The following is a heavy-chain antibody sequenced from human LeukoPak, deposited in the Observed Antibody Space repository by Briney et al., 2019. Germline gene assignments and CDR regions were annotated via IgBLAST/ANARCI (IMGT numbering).Heavy chain of an antibody. Sequence: PGGSLRLSCAASGFSFSSYEMNWVRQAPGKGLEWASYIGSTTNSIYYADSVKGRFTISRDNAKKSLHLQMNSLRAEDTAVYYCARDEYSGLYYYMDVWGKGTTVTVSS. J-gene: IGHJ6*03. CDR1: GFSFSSYE. CDR2: IGSTTNSI. V-gene: IGHV3-48*03. CDR3: ARDEYSGLYYYMDV. D-gene: IGHD5-12*01.